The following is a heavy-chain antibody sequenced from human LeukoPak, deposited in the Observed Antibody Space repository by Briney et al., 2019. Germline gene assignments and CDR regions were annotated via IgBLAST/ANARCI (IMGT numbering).Heavy chain of an antibody. CDR3: ARVASGVAVANFDY. D-gene: IGHD6-19*01. CDR1: GITFTNYA. J-gene: IGHJ4*02. CDR2: ISYDGTDK. Sequence: GGSLRLSCAASGITFTNYALHWVRQAPGKGLEWVAVISYDGTDKYYADSVKGRFTISRDNSKNTLSLQMNSLRAEDTALYYCARVASGVAVANFDYWGQGTLVTVSS. V-gene: IGHV3-30-3*01.